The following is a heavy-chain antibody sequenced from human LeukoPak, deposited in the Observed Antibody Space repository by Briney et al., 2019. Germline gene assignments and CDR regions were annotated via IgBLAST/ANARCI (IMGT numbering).Heavy chain of an antibody. D-gene: IGHD4-23*01. Sequence: SETLSLTCTVSGGSISSYYWNWIRQPPGKGLEGIGYIYHTGSTNYNPSLKSRGTISLDTSKNQFSLKLSSVTAADTAVYYCARGSRPTTTVVYFDYWGQGTLVTVSS. CDR2: IYHTGST. J-gene: IGHJ4*02. CDR1: GGSISSYY. V-gene: IGHV4-59*01. CDR3: ARGSRPTTTVVYFDY.